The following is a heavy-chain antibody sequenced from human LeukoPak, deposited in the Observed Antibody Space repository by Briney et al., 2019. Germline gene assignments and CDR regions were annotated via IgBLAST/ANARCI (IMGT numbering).Heavy chain of an antibody. D-gene: IGHD6-6*01. V-gene: IGHV3-30*02. CDR2: IRYDGSNK. CDR1: GFTVSSNY. Sequence: PGGSLRLSCAASGFTVSSNYISWVRQAPGKGLEWVAFIRYDGSNKYYADSVKGRFTISRDNSKNTLYLQMNSLRAEDTAVYYCAKDVSLSEQLAISYWGQGTLVTVSS. J-gene: IGHJ4*02. CDR3: AKDVSLSEQLAISY.